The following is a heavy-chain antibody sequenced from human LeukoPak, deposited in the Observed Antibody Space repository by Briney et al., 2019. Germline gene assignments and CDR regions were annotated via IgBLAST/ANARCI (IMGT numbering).Heavy chain of an antibody. CDR1: GFTFSNYA. CDR3: ARDGHDFWSGLLRYPDFYYFDY. D-gene: IGHD3-3*01. CDR2: ISYDGSNK. V-gene: IGHV3-30-3*01. Sequence: GGSLRLSCAASGFTFSNYAIHWVRQTPGRGLEWVAVISYDGSNKYYADSVKGRFTISRDNFKNTLYLQMNSLRAEDTAVYYCARDGHDFWSGLLRYPDFYYFDYWGQGTLVTVSS. J-gene: IGHJ4*02.